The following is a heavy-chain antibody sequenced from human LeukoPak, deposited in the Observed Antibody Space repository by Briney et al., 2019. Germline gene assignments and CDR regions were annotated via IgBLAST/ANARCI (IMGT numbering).Heavy chain of an antibody. CDR2: ISCSDGYI. CDR3: AKDQLLIAAAGYFDY. CDR1: GFTFSSYS. Sequence: PEGSLRLSCAASGFTFSSYSMSWVRQAPGKALEGVSAISCSDGYIFYADSVKGRFTISRDNSKNTLYLQMNSLRAEDTAVYFCAKDQLLIAAAGYFDYWGQGTLVTVSS. D-gene: IGHD6-13*01. V-gene: IGHV3-23*01. J-gene: IGHJ4*02.